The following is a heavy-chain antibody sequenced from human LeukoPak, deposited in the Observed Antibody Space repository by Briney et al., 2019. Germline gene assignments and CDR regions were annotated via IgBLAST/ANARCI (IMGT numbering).Heavy chain of an antibody. CDR3: ARGLRFAAGFDP. J-gene: IGHJ5*02. CDR2: ITHSGNT. D-gene: IGHD5-12*01. V-gene: IGHV4-34*01. CDR1: GGSFSGYY. Sequence: SETLSLTCAVYGGSFSGYYWSWIRQPPGKGLEWIGEITHSGNTNYNPPLKSRVTISVDTSKNHFSLKLSSVTAADTAVYYCARGLRFAAGFDPWGQGSLVTVSS.